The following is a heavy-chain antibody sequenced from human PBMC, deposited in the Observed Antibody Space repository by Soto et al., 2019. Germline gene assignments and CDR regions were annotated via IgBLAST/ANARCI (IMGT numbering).Heavy chain of an antibody. CDR3: ARTAHCTGTSCHSGWFDP. V-gene: IGHV4-39*01. CDR1: GGSISSSPYS. J-gene: IGHJ5*02. CDR2: IFHSGST. D-gene: IGHD2-2*01. Sequence: SETLSLTCTVSGGSISSSPYSWGWVHQPPGKGLEYIASIFHSGSTYYNPSLKSRVTISVDTSKNQFSLKLSSVTAADTAVYYCARTAHCTGTSCHSGWFDPWGQGTLVTVSS.